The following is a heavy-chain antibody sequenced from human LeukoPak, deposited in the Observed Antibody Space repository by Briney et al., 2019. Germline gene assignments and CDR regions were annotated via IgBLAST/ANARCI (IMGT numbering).Heavy chain of an antibody. J-gene: IGHJ5*02. Sequence: GGSLRLSCAASGFTFSSYSMNWVRQAPGKGLEWVSYISSSSSTIYYAGSVKGRFTISRDNAKNSLYLQMNSLRAEDTAVYYCARDRIWFDPWGQGTLVAVSS. CDR2: ISSSSSTI. D-gene: IGHD2/OR15-2a*01. V-gene: IGHV3-48*01. CDR3: ARDRIWFDP. CDR1: GFTFSSYS.